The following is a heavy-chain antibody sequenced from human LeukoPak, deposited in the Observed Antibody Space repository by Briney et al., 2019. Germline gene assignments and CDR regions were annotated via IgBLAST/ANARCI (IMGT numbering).Heavy chain of an antibody. J-gene: IGHJ4*02. Sequence: PGGSLRLSCAASGFTFNSYAMSWVRQAPGKGLEWVSAIRESGGSTHYADSVKGRFTISRDNSKNTLYLQMNSLRAEDTAVYYCAKTKPYGTTWYGGIDWGQGALVTVSS. CDR2: IRESGGST. D-gene: IGHD6-13*01. CDR1: GFTFNSYA. CDR3: AKTKPYGTTWYGGID. V-gene: IGHV3-23*01.